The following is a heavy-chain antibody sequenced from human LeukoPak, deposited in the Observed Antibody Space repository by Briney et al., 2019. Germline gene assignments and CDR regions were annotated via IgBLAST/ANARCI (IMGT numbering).Heavy chain of an antibody. CDR1: GFTFSSYG. CDR3: AKVSGYSYGFDY. D-gene: IGHD5-18*01. V-gene: IGHV3-30*18. Sequence: PGRSLRLSCAASGFTFSSYGMHWVRQAPGKGLEWVAVISYDGSNKYYVDSVKGRFTISRDNSKNTLYLQMNSLRAEDTAVYYCAKVSGYSYGFDYWGQGTLVTVSS. CDR2: ISYDGSNK. J-gene: IGHJ4*02.